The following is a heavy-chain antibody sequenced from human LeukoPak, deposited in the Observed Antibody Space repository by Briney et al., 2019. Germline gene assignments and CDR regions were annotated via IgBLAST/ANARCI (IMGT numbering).Heavy chain of an antibody. D-gene: IGHD3-10*01. CDR3: ATGGHGSGSRDYFDY. V-gene: IGHV3-9*01. CDR2: ISWNSGSI. CDR1: GFTFDDYA. Sequence: GGSLRLSCAASGFTFDDYAMHWVRQAPGKGLEWVSGISWNSGSIGYADSVKGRFTISRDNAKNSLYLQMNSLRAEDTALYYCATGGHGSGSRDYFDYWGQGTLVTVSS. J-gene: IGHJ4*02.